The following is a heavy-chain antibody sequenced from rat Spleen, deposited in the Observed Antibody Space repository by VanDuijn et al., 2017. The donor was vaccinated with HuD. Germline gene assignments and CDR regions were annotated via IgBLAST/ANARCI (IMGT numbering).Heavy chain of an antibody. V-gene: IGHV3-1*01. CDR2: IRSSGSS. Sequence: EVQLQESGPGLVKPSQSLSLTCSITGYSITTNYWGWIRKFPGNKMEWIGHIRSSGSSSYNPSLESRISITRDTSKNQFFLHLNSVTAEDTATYYCSRALDTYGWFADWGQGILVTVSA. J-gene: IGHJ3*01. CDR3: SRALDTYGWFAD. D-gene: IGHD2-1*01. CDR1: GYSITTNY.